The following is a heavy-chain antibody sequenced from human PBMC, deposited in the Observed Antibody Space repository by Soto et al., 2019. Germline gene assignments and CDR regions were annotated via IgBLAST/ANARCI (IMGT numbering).Heavy chain of an antibody. CDR3: ARDGPSNHNYIDP. D-gene: IGHD1-1*01. Sequence: QVQLQESGPRLVKASETLSLTCTVSVSSLSYGCYYWSCLRQRPGKGLEWIGYGYLTGTTYYNQSLKSGLSFSVDTSKNQFSLKLPSVTAEDTAVYYCARDGPSNHNYIDPWGPGTLVTVSS. J-gene: IGHJ5*02. CDR1: VSSLSYGCYY. V-gene: IGHV4-31*03. CDR2: GYLTGTT.